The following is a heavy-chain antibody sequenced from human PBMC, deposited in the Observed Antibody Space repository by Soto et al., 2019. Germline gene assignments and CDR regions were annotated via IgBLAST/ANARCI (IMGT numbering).Heavy chain of an antibody. V-gene: IGHV5-51*01. D-gene: IGHD3-22*01. CDR1: GYSFTSYW. J-gene: IGHJ4*02. CDR2: IYPGDSDA. Sequence: GESLKISCKGSGYSFTSYWIGWVRQMPGKGLEWMGIIYPGDSDAKYSPSFQGQVTISVDDSISTAYLQWSSLKASDTAIYYCARQWDYYERSGHYGDYWGQGTLVTVSS. CDR3: ARQWDYYERSGHYGDY.